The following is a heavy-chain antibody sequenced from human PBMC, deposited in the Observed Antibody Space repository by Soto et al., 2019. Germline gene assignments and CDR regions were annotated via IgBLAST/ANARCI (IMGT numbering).Heavy chain of an antibody. Sequence: SETLSLTCTVSGGSIGGYYWSWIRQPAGKGLEWIGRMYNSERTYYNPSLESRLTMSVDRSKNQFSLRLTSVTAADTAVYFCGRDLTSNANCIDPWGQGTLVTVSS. CDR2: MYNSERT. CDR3: GRDLTSNANCIDP. J-gene: IGHJ5*02. V-gene: IGHV4-4*07. D-gene: IGHD2-2*01. CDR1: GGSIGGYY.